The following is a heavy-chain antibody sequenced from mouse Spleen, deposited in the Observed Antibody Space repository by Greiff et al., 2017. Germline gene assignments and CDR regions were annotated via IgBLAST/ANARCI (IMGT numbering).Heavy chain of an antibody. CDR3: ARLGEGYWYFDV. CDR2: IDPSDSET. J-gene: IGHJ1*01. Sequence: VQLQQPGAELVRPGSSVKLSCKASGYTFTSYWMHWVKQRPIQGLEWIGNIDPSDSETHYNQKFKDKATLTVDKSSSTAYMQLSSLTSEDSAVYYCARLGEGYWYFDVWGAGTTVTVSS. V-gene: IGHV1-52*01. CDR1: GYTFTSYW.